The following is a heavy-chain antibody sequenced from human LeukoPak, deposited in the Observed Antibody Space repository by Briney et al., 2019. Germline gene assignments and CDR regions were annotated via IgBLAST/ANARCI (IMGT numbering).Heavy chain of an antibody. CDR2: TRATGDRT. Sequence: PGGSLRLSCVASGFTFSDYAMTWLRQAPGKRPEWVSTTRATGDRTHYADSAKGRFSMSRDNSKSSLYLYLSSLRAEDTAIYYCAKAYSYGSGYFYSHFDHWGQGTLVTVSS. CDR3: AKAYSYGSGYFYSHFDH. J-gene: IGHJ4*02. D-gene: IGHD3-10*01. CDR1: GFTFSDYA. V-gene: IGHV3-23*01.